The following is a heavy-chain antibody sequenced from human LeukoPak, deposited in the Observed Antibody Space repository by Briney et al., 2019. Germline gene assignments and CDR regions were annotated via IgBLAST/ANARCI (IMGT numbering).Heavy chain of an antibody. D-gene: IGHD1-26*01. J-gene: IGHJ3*02. CDR2: IYYTGST. CDR1: GGSIGSFY. V-gene: IGHV4-59*01. CDR3: ARGSGSYPDAFDI. Sequence: SETLSLTCTVSGGSIGSFYWSWIRQPPGKGLEWIGYIYYTGSTNYNPSLKSRVTISVDTSKNQFSLKLSSVTAADTAVYYCARGSGSYPDAFDIWGQGTMVTVSS.